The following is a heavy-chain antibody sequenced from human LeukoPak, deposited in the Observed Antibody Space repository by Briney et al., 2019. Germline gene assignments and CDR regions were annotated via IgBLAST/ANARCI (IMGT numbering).Heavy chain of an antibody. CDR3: ARDIVDTSMVNWFDP. CDR1: GDSVSSTSAA. Sequence: SQTLSLTCAISGDSVSSTSAAWNWVRQSPSRGLEWLGRAYYRSKWYSDYALSVKSRIVINPDTSKNQFSLQLSSVTPEDTAVYYCARDIVDTSMVNWFDPWGQGTLVTVSS. CDR2: AYYRSKWYS. V-gene: IGHV6-1*01. J-gene: IGHJ5*02. D-gene: IGHD5-18*01.